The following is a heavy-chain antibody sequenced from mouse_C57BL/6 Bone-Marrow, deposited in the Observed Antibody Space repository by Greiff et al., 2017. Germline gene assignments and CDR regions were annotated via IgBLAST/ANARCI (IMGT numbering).Heavy chain of an antibody. J-gene: IGHJ1*03. CDR3: ARSYDSNLDCDV. D-gene: IGHD2-5*01. V-gene: IGHV1-55*01. CDR2: LYPGSGRT. CDR1: GYTFTSYW. Sequence: LQESGAELVKPGASVKMSCKASGYTFTSYWITWVKQRPGQGLAWIGDLYPGSGRTNYTEKFKSKAKLTVDTSSSTAYMQLSSLTSEDSAVYYCARSYDSNLDCDVWGTGTTVTVSS.